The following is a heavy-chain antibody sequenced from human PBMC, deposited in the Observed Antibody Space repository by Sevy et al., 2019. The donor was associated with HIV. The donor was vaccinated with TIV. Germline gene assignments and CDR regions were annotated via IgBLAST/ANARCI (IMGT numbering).Heavy chain of an antibody. D-gene: IGHD1-1*01. CDR2: ISYDGSNK. Sequence: GGSLRLSCAASGFTFTSFSMHWVRQAPGKGLEWVATISYDGSNKYYADSVKGRFTISRDNSKNYLYLQMNSPRAEDTAVYCYALERLSSNVAEYFQNWGQGTLVTVSS. CDR1: GFTFTSFS. J-gene: IGHJ1*01. V-gene: IGHV3-30-3*01. CDR3: ALERLSSNVAEYFQN.